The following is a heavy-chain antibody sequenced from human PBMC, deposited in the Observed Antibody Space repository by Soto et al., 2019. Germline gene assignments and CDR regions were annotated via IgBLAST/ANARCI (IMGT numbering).Heavy chain of an antibody. J-gene: IGHJ4*02. Sequence: SETLSLTCTVSGGSISSYYWSWIRQPPGKGLEWIGYIYYSGSTNYNPSLKSRVTISVDTSKNQFSLKLSSVTAADTAVYYCARVKCSGGSCYSDYWGQGTLVTVSS. CDR3: ARVKCSGGSCYSDY. V-gene: IGHV4-59*01. CDR2: IYYSGST. D-gene: IGHD2-15*01. CDR1: GGSISSYY.